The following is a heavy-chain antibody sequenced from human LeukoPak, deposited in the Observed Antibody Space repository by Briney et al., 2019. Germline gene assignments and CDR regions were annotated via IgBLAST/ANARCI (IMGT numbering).Heavy chain of an antibody. V-gene: IGHV4-30-4*01. J-gene: IGHJ5*02. Sequence: SETLSLTCTVSAGSITSHDYYWSWIRQAPGRGLEWIGYTHNSGSTFYNPSLKSRFTISVDTSKNQFSLKVRSVTATDTAVYYCAREGHDFWSGSRGWFDPWGPGTLVTVSS. CDR1: AGSITSHDYY. D-gene: IGHD3-3*01. CDR3: AREGHDFWSGSRGWFDP. CDR2: THNSGST.